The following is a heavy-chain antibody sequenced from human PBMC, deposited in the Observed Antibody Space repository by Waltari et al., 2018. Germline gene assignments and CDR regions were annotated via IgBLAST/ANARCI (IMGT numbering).Heavy chain of an antibody. Sequence: EVQLVESGGGLVQPGGSLRLSCAAPGFIFNNYWMHWGRKAPGKGLVSVSHINTDGSITNYADSVKGRFTISRDNAKNTLFLQMNSLRAEDTAVYYCVMYSSSFLGDCWGQGTLVTVSS. CDR1: GFIFNNYW. J-gene: IGHJ4*02. CDR3: VMYSSSFLGDC. CDR2: INTDGSIT. D-gene: IGHD6-13*01. V-gene: IGHV3-74*01.